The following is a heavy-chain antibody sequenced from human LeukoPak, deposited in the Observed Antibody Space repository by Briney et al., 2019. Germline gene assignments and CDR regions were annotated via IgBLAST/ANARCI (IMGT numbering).Heavy chain of an antibody. J-gene: IGHJ4*02. CDR2: IYHDGST. CDR3: ARVGIGTSKIDY. Sequence: SETLSLTCTVSGGSISSGGYYWTWIRQPPGKGLKWIGYIYHDGSTYYNPALKSRVTMSIDTSQNQFSLKLRSVTAADTAVYYCARVGIGTSKIDYWGQGALVTVSS. D-gene: IGHD2-2*01. CDR1: GGSISSGGYY. V-gene: IGHV4-30-2*01.